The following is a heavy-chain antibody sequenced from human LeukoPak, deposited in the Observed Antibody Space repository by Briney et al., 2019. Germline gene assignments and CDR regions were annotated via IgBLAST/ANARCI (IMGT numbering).Heavy chain of an antibody. CDR3: ARALSHCLDY. V-gene: IGHV3-7*01. J-gene: IGHJ4*02. D-gene: IGHD3-16*01. CDR2: IKRDGGEK. CDR1: GFNFSNYW. Sequence: GGSLRLSCVVSGFNFSNYWMNWVRQAPGKGLEWVTNIKRDGGEKYYVDSVKGRFSISRDNAKKSLYLQMNSLRAEDTAVYYCARALSHCLDYWGQGTLVTVSS.